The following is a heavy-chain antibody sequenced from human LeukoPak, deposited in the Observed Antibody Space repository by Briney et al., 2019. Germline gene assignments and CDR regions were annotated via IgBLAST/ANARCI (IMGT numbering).Heavy chain of an antibody. D-gene: IGHD1-26*01. CDR1: GFTFSIYW. Sequence: GGPLTLSCAASGFTFSIYWMHWLRHAPGKGLMCVSRINSDGSSTSYADYVKGRFTITRDNAKNTLYLQMNSLRAEDTAVYYCAKVGKGTGELVETGYWGQGTLVTVSS. CDR2: INSDGSST. CDR3: AKVGKGTGELVETGY. V-gene: IGHV3-74*01. J-gene: IGHJ4*02.